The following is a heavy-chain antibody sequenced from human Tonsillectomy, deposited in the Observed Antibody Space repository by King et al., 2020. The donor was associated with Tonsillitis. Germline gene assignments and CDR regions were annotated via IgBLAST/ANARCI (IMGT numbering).Heavy chain of an antibody. J-gene: IGHJ3*02. V-gene: IGHV3-20*01. CDR1: GFTFDDYA. CDR3: ARDMIVVVMNGYAFDI. D-gene: IGHD3-22*01. Sequence: VQLVESGGGVVRPGGSLRLSCAASGFTFDDYAMSWVRQAPGKGLEWVSGIDWNADSTSYADSVKGRFTISRDNAKKSLYLQMNSLRAEDTALYHCARDMIVVVMNGYAFDIWGLGIMVTVSS. CDR2: IDWNADST.